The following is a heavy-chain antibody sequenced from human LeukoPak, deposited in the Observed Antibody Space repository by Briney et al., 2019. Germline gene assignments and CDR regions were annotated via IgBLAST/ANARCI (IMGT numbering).Heavy chain of an antibody. CDR3: TTLDFDF. V-gene: IGHV3-73*01. CDR1: GFTFSGSD. J-gene: IGHJ4*02. CDR2: VRSKANSYAT. Sequence: GGSLRLSCAASGFTFSGSDMHWVRQASGKGLEWVGRVRSKANSYATAYAASVKGRFIISRDDSKNTAYLQMNSLKTEDTALYYCTTLDFDFWGQGTLVTVSS.